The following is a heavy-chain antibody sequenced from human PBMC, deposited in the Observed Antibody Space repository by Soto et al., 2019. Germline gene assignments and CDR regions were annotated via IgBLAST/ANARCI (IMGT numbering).Heavy chain of an antibody. D-gene: IGHD6-13*01. V-gene: IGHV3-9*01. J-gene: IGHJ6*02. CDR1: GFTFDDYA. CDR3: AKDMRGGSSSSRYYYGVDV. CDR2: ISWDSGTI. Sequence: EVQLVESGGGLVQPGRYLRLSCAASGFTFDDYAMNWVRQAPGKGLEWVSGISWDSGTIVYVDSVKGRFTITRDNAKNSLYLQMNSLRAEDTALYYCAKDMRGGSSSSRYYYGVDVWGQGTTVTVSS.